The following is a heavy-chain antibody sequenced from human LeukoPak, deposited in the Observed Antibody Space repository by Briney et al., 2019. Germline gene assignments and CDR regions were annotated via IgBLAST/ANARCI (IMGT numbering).Heavy chain of an antibody. V-gene: IGHV1-18*01. CDR1: GYTFTSYG. CDR3: ARVRKGGSTTGYYWYFDL. J-gene: IGHJ2*01. D-gene: IGHD4-17*01. Sequence: GASVKVSCKASGYTFTSYGISWVRQAPGQGLEWMGWGSAYNGNTKYAQNLQGRVTLTTDTSTSTAYLELRSLVSDDTAVYYCARVRKGGSTTGYYWYFDLWGRGTLVTVSS. CDR2: GSAYNGNT.